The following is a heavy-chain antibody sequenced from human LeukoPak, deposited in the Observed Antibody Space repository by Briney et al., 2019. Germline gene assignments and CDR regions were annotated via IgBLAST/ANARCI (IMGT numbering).Heavy chain of an antibody. D-gene: IGHD3-16*02. CDR2: ISGSGYNT. J-gene: IGHJ4*02. CDR3: AKKKDPVIQYYFDY. CDR1: GFTFSSYG. V-gene: IGHV3-23*01. Sequence: GGSLRLSCAASGFTFSSYGMSWVRQAPGKGLEWVATISGSGYNTYYADSVEGRFTISRDNSKNTLYLQMNSLRAEDTAVYYCAKKKDPVIQYYFDYWGQGTLVTVSS.